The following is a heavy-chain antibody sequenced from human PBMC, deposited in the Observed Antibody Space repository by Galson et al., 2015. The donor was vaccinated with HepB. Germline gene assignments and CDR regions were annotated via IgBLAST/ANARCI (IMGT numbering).Heavy chain of an antibody. D-gene: IGHD5-18*01. CDR3: AVGVDTAMVTDYYYGMDV. CDR1: GFTFSSYS. CDR2: ISSSSSYI. Sequence: SLRLSCAASGFTFSSYSMNWVRQAPGKGLEWVSSISSSSSYIYYADSVKGRFTISRDNAKNSLYLQMNSLRAEDTAVYYCAVGVDTAMVTDYYYGMDVWGQGTTVTVSS. J-gene: IGHJ6*02. V-gene: IGHV3-21*01.